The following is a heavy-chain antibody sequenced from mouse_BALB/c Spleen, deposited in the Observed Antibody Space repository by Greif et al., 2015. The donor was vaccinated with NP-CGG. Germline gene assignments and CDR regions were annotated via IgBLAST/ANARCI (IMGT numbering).Heavy chain of an antibody. CDR2: INPSTGYT. V-gene: IGHV1-7*01. CDR1: GYTFTSYW. J-gene: IGHJ4*01. CDR3: ASYSGSSYAMDY. Sequence: QVQLQQPGAELAKPGASVKMSCKASGYTFTSYWMHWVKQRPGQGLEWIGYINPSTGYTEYNQKFKDKATLTADKSSSTAYMQLSSLTSEDSAVYYCASYSGSSYAMDYWGQGTSVTVSS. D-gene: IGHD1-1*01.